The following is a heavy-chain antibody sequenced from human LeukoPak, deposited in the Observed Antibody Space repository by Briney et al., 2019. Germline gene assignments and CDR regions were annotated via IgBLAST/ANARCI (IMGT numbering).Heavy chain of an antibody. CDR3: ARSKSYSSGWTDFDC. J-gene: IGHJ4*02. Sequence: GGSLRLSCAASRFTFSSHDMHWVRQPTGKGLEWVSVIGTAGNTYYTDSVKGRFTISRESAKNSLYLQMDNLRAEDTAVYYCARSKSYSSGWTDFDCWGQGTLVTVSS. CDR2: IGTAGNT. V-gene: IGHV3-13*01. D-gene: IGHD6-19*01. CDR1: RFTFSSHD.